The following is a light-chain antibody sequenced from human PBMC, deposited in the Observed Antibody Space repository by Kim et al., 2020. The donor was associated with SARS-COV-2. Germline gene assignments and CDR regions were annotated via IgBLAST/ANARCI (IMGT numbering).Light chain of an antibody. Sequence: QSVLTQPPSVSGAPGERVIISCAGSSSNIGAGYDVHWYQHLPGTVPKLLIYAYTNRPSGVPDRFSGSKSGTSATLAITGLQSEDEADYYCQSYDNSLTGSYVFGTGTKVTVL. V-gene: IGLV1-40*01. J-gene: IGLJ1*01. CDR2: AYT. CDR3: QSYDNSLTGSYV. CDR1: SSNIGAGYD.